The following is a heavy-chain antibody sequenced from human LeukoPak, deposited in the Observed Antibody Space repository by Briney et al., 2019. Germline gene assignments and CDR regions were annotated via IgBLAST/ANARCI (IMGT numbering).Heavy chain of an antibody. D-gene: IGHD5/OR15-5a*01. Sequence: GGSLRLSCAASGFTFSSYAMSWVRQAPGKGLEWVSVISGSGSSTYYADSVKGRFAISRDNSKNTLYLQMNSLRAEDTAVYYCAKALLYDYYYYYGTDVWGQGTTVTVSS. CDR3: AKALLYDYYYYYGTDV. V-gene: IGHV3-23*01. J-gene: IGHJ6*02. CDR2: ISGSGSST. CDR1: GFTFSSYA.